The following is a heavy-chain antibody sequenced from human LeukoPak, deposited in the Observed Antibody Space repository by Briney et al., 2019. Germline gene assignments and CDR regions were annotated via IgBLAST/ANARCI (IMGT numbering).Heavy chain of an antibody. CDR1: GFTFSNYW. CDR3: ARPYDSNRDHSGYGY. D-gene: IGHD5-12*01. V-gene: IGHV3-7*02. Sequence: PGGSLRLSCATSGFTFSNYWMSWVRQAPGKGLEWVANINQDGIEKYYVDSVKGRFTVSRDNAKNSVYLEMNSLRAEDTAVYYCARPYDSNRDHSGYGYWGRGTLVTAFS. J-gene: IGHJ4*02. CDR2: INQDGIEK.